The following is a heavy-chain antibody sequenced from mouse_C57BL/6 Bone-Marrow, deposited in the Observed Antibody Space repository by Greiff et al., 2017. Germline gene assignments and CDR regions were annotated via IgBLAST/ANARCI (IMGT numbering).Heavy chain of an antibody. CDR2: IYPRSGNT. V-gene: IGHV1-81*01. D-gene: IGHD1-1*01. CDR3: AREGDYYGSSSGFDY. J-gene: IGHJ2*01. CDR1: GYTFTSYG. Sequence: QVQLQQSGAELARPGASVKLSCKASGYTFTSYGISWVKQRTGQGLEWIGEIYPRSGNTYYNEKFKGKATLTADKSSSTAYMALRSLTSEDSAVYFCAREGDYYGSSSGFDYWGQGTTLTVSS.